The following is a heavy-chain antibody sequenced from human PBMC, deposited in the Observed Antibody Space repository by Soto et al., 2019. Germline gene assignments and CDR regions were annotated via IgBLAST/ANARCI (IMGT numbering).Heavy chain of an antibody. D-gene: IGHD3-10*01. CDR1: GGSFSDYY. CDR2: INHSGST. CDR3: AREVPSRYCDR. V-gene: IGHV4-34*01. J-gene: IGHJ2*01. Sequence: QVRLQQWGAGLLKPSETLPLTCAVYGGSFSDYYWSWIRQPPGKGLEWIGEINHSGSTNYNPSLKSRVPIPFDPSQTQFSLNLNSVPAADTAVYYCAREVPSRYCDRWGRGPPVTVSS.